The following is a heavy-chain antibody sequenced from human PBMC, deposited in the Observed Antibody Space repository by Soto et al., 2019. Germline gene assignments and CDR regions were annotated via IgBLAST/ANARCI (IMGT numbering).Heavy chain of an antibody. Sequence: QVQLVQSGAEVKKPGASVKVSCKASGGTFSSYAISWVRQAPGQGLEWMGGIIPICGTANYAQKFQGRVTITADESTSTAYMELSSLRSEDTAVYYCARDGGPDYYDSSGYRTGYFQHWGQGTLVTVSS. CDR2: IIPICGTA. J-gene: IGHJ1*01. CDR3: ARDGGPDYYDSSGYRTGYFQH. V-gene: IGHV1-69*01. D-gene: IGHD3-22*01. CDR1: GGTFSSYA.